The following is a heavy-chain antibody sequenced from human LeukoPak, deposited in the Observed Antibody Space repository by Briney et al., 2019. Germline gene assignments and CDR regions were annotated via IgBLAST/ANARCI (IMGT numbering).Heavy chain of an antibody. D-gene: IGHD1-1*01. CDR1: GGSISSYY. CDR2: IYYSGST. J-gene: IGHJ6*02. V-gene: IGHV4-59*01. CDR3: ARDGSREYGMDV. Sequence: SETLSLTCTVSGGSISSYYWSWIRQPPGKGLEWIGYIYYSGSTNYNPSLKSRVTISVDTSKNQFSLKLSSVTAADTAVYYCARDGSREYGMDVWGQGTTVTVSS.